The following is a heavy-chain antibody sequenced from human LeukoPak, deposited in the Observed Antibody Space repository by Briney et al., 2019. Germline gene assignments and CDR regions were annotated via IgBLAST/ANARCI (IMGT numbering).Heavy chain of an antibody. CDR3: ATGGSGWYDLPYFDY. V-gene: IGHV1-24*01. CDR2: FDPEDGET. CDR1: GYTLTELS. Sequence: ASVKVSCKVSGYTLTELSMHWVRQALGKGLEWKGGFDPEDGETIYAQKFQGRVTMTEYTSTDTGYMELSSLRSEDTAVYYCATGGSGWYDLPYFDYWGEGTLVTVSS. D-gene: IGHD6-19*01. J-gene: IGHJ4*02.